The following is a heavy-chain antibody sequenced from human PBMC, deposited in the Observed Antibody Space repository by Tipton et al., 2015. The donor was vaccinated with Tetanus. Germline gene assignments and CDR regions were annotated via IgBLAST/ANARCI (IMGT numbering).Heavy chain of an antibody. D-gene: IGHD2-15*01. Sequence: GSLRLSCEASGFTLSRYWTHWVRQTPGTGLVWVSRINSDGSARSYADSVKGRFTVSRDNAKNTVYPQMNSLRAEDTAVYYCVREDIVLRIYAVLDLWGQGTLVTVSS. CDR2: INSDGSAR. CDR1: GFTLSRYW. CDR3: VREDIVLRIYAVLDL. V-gene: IGHV3-74*01. J-gene: IGHJ5*02.